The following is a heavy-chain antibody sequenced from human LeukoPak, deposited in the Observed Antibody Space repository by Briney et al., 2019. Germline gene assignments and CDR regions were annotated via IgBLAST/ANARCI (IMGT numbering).Heavy chain of an antibody. V-gene: IGHV1-69*13. CDR2: IIPIFGTA. D-gene: IGHD3-22*01. CDR3: ASRILPYYYDSSGYYSPFDY. CDR1: GGTFSSYA. Sequence: SVKVSCKASGGTFSSYAISWVRQAPGQGLEWMGGIIPIFGTANYAQKFQGRVTITADESTSTAYMELSSLRSEDTAVYYCASRILPYYYDSSGYYSPFDYWGQGTLVTVSS. J-gene: IGHJ4*02.